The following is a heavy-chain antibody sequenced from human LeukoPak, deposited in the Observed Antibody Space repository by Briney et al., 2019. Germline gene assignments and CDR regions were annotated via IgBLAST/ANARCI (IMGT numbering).Heavy chain of an antibody. CDR3: ARANYYDNSGYSRGAFDI. Sequence: PSETLSLTCSVSGFSGYSISSGFYWGWIRQPSGKGLEWIGSIFHSGSTYYNPSLKSRVTISVDTSKNQFSLKLSSVTAADTALYYCARANYYDNSGYSRGAFDIWGQGTMVTVSS. CDR2: IFHSGST. D-gene: IGHD3-22*01. J-gene: IGHJ3*02. V-gene: IGHV4-38-2*02. CDR1: GYSISSGFY.